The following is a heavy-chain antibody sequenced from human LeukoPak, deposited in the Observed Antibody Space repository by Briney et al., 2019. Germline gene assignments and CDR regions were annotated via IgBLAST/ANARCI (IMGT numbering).Heavy chain of an antibody. CDR3: ARETAMVLDY. D-gene: IGHD5-18*01. CDR2: ISYSGSA. V-gene: IGHV4-59*11. J-gene: IGHJ4*02. CDR1: GGSINNHI. Sequence: SETLSLTCSVSGGSINNHIWSWIRQPPGKELEWIGYISYSGSANYNPSLKSRVTISVDTSKNQFSLKVTSVTAADMAVYYCARETAMVLDYWGQGTLVTVSS.